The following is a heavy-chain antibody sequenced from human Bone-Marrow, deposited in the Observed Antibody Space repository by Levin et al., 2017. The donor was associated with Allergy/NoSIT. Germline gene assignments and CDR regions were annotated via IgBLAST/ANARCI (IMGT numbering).Heavy chain of an antibody. J-gene: IGHJ4*02. CDR1: SDSSAKYW. CDR3: AKGSDATGYYFDY. V-gene: IGHV5-51*01. D-gene: IGHD2-15*01. CDR2: IYPGDSDT. Sequence: KVSCKTSSDSSAKYWIGWVRQVTGKGLEWMGIIYPGDSDTRYNPSFQAQVTIPADKSINTAYLQSSSLRTSDTATYYCAKGSDATGYYFDYWGQGTLVTVSS.